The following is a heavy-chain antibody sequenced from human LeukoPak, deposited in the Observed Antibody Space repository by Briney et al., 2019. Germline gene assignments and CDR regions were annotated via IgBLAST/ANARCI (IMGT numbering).Heavy chain of an antibody. V-gene: IGHV4-39*01. J-gene: IGHJ2*01. CDR1: GESISSSSDY. D-gene: IGHD2-2*01. Sequence: PSETLSLTCTVSGESISSSSDYWSWVRQPPGKVLEWIGSIYYSGSTYYNPSLRSRVTISVDTSKNQFSLKLSSVTAADTAVYYCARSGGYCGSTTCHVKYFDLWGRGTLVTVSS. CDR3: ARSGGYCGSTTCHVKYFDL. CDR2: IYYSGST.